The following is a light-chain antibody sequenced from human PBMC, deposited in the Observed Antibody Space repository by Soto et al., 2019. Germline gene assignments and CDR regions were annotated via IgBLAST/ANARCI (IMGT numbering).Light chain of an antibody. CDR3: QQSYSSSPIT. CDR2: AAS. V-gene: IGKV1-39*01. Sequence: DIQLTQSPSSLSASVGDRVTMTCRASETISTFLNWYQHKPGKAPKLLISAASRLQSGVPPRFSGSGSGTDFTLTINSLRPEDFASYYCQQSYSSSPITFGPGTRREIK. CDR1: ETISTF. J-gene: IGKJ5*01.